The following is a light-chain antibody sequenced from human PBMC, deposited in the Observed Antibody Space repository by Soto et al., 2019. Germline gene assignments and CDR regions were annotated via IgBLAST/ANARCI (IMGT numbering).Light chain of an antibody. Sequence: QSALTQPASVSGSPGQSITISCTGTSSDVGGYIFVSWYQQHPGKAPKLMIYEGNKRPSGVSNRFSGSKSGNTASLTISGLQAEDEADYYCFSYAGNNLYVFGTGTKVTVL. J-gene: IGLJ1*01. CDR2: EGN. CDR1: SSDVGGYIF. CDR3: FSYAGNNLYV. V-gene: IGLV2-23*01.